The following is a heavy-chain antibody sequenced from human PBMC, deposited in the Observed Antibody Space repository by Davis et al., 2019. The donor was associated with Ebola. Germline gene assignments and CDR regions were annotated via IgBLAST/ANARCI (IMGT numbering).Heavy chain of an antibody. CDR1: GFTFSSHW. CDR3: ARGPSTGNSFTY. CDR2: INGDGSRT. V-gene: IGHV3-74*01. Sequence: HTGGSLRLSCAASGFTFSSHWMHWVRQAPGKGLVWVSRINGDGSRTNYADSVKGRFTISRDNAKNTLYLQMNSLRAEDTAVYYCARGPSTGNSFTYWGQGTLVTVSS. D-gene: IGHD4-23*01. J-gene: IGHJ4*02.